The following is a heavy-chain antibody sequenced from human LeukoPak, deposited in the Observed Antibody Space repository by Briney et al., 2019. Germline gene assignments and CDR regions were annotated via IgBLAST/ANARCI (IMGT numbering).Heavy chain of an antibody. J-gene: IGHJ4*02. CDR1: GSTFSSYA. D-gene: IGHD6-19*01. V-gene: IGHV3-23*01. CDR2: ISGSGGST. Sequence: GGSLRLSCAASGSTFSSYAMSWVRQAPGKGLEWVSAISGSGGSTYYADSVKGRFTISRDNSKNTLYLQMNSLRAEDTAVYYCAKDRQWLGCFDYWGQGTLVTVSS. CDR3: AKDRQWLGCFDY.